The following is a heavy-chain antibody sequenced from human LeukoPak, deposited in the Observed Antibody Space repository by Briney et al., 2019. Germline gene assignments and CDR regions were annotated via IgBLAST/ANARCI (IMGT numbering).Heavy chain of an antibody. Sequence: SETLSLTCTVSGGSISSSSYYWGWIRQPPGKGLEWIGSIYHSGSTYYNPSLKSRVTISVDTSKNQFSLRLSSVTAADTALYYCARVYTGSSWDYYYYMDVWGKGTTVTVSS. CDR1: GGSISSSSYY. J-gene: IGHJ6*03. CDR3: ARVYTGSSWDYYYYMDV. CDR2: IYHSGST. D-gene: IGHD6-13*01. V-gene: IGHV4-39*07.